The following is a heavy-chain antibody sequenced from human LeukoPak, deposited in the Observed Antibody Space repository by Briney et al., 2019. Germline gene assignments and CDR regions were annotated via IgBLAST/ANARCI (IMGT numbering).Heavy chain of an antibody. J-gene: IGHJ6*02. CDR3: AKDKPLRERARRAIDSGIVYYYYGMDV. D-gene: IGHD3-10*01. CDR1: GFTFGDYG. Sequence: GGSLRLSCAASGFTFGDYGMHWVRQAPGKGLEWVAVISHDGRTEFYGDSVKGRFTVSRDSSQNTLYLQMNDLRGGDTAAYYCAKDKPLRERARRAIDSGIVYYYYGMDVWGQGTTVTVSS. CDR2: ISHDGRTE. V-gene: IGHV3-30*18.